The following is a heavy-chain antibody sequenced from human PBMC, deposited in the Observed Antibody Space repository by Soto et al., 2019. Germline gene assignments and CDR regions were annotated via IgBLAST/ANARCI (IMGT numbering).Heavy chain of an antibody. CDR3: ATVGYLPY. D-gene: IGHD1-1*01. CDR1: GYTFTSYD. CDR2: FDPEDGET. V-gene: IGHV1-24*01. J-gene: IGHJ4*02. Sequence: ASVKVSCKASGYTFTSYDINWVRQAPGKGLEWMGVFDPEDGETIYAQKFQGRVTMTEDTSTDTAYMELSSLRSEDTAVYYCATVGYLPYWGQGTLVTVSS.